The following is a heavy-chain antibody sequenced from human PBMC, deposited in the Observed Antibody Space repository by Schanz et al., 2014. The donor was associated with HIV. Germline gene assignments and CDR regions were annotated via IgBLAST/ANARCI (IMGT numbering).Heavy chain of an antibody. CDR2: INHSGNT. D-gene: IGHD3-22*01. Sequence: QVRLQQWGAGLLKPSGTLSLTCAVYGESFSAYYWSWIRQPPGKGLEWIGKINHSGNTNYNPSLKSRVTISVDPFKNQFSLKMSSVTAADTAVYYCARSYYYDGSPLPLDSWGQGTLVTVSS. V-gene: IGHV4-34*01. CDR1: GESFSAYY. J-gene: IGHJ4*02. CDR3: ARSYYYDGSPLPLDS.